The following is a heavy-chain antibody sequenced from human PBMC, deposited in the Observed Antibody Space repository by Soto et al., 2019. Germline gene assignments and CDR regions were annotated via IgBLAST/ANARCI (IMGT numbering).Heavy chain of an antibody. V-gene: IGHV4-39*01. Sequence: SETLSLTCTVSGGSISSSSYYWGWIRQPPGKGLEWIGSIYYSGSTYYNPSLKSRVTISVDTSENQFSLKLSSVTAADTAVYYCARPSGSYLYYFDYWGQGTLVTVS. CDR3: ARPSGSYLYYFDY. CDR2: IYYSGST. D-gene: IGHD1-26*01. J-gene: IGHJ4*02. CDR1: GGSISSSSYY.